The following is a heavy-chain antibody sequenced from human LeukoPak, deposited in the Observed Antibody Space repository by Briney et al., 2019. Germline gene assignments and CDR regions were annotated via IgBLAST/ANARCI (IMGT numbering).Heavy chain of an antibody. V-gene: IGHV3-30*04. J-gene: IGHJ6*03. CDR2: ISYDGSNK. CDR3: ASAYYYYMDV. Sequence: GRSLRLSCAASGFTFGSYAMHWVRQAPGKGLEWVAVISYDGSNKYYADSVKGRFTISRDNAKNSLYLQMNSLRAEDTAVYYCASAYYYYMDVWGKGTTVTVSS. CDR1: GFTFGSYA.